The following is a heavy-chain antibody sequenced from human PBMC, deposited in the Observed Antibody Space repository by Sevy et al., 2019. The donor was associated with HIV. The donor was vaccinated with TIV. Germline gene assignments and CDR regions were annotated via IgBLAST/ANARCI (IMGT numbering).Heavy chain of an antibody. V-gene: IGHV3-23*01. CDR3: AKDMILVVGEALDI. J-gene: IGHJ3*02. Sequence: GGSLRLSCAASEVTFSNYAMSWVRQAPGKGLEWVSSISGSGGETFYADSVKGRCTISRDKSKNTLYLQMNSLRVEDTAVYYCAKDMILVVGEALDIWGQGTMVTVSS. CDR1: EVTFSNYA. D-gene: IGHD3-22*01. CDR2: ISGSGGET.